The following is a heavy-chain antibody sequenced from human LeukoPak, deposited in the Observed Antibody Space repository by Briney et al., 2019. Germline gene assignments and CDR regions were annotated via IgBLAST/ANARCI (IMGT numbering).Heavy chain of an antibody. D-gene: IGHD2-15*01. CDR1: GFTFGSYT. CDR3: ARDGCSGGNCHNFRY. Sequence: PGRSLRLSCAASGFTFGSYTMHWVRQAPGKGLEWVGIISYDGSNKYYADSVKGRFTISRDNSKNTLYLQMNSLRAEDTAVYYCARDGCSGGNCHNFRYWGQGTLVTVSS. V-gene: IGHV3-30-3*01. J-gene: IGHJ4*02. CDR2: ISYDGSNK.